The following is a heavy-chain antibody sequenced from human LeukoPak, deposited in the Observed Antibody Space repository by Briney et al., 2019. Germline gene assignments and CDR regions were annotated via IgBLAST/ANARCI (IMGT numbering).Heavy chain of an antibody. CDR1: GFTFSSYA. V-gene: IGHV3-23*01. J-gene: IGHJ4*02. CDR3: AKEYCSGGSCYVRVGYFDY. CDR2: ISGSGGST. D-gene: IGHD2-15*01. Sequence: PGGSLRLSCAASGFTFSSYAMSWVRQAPGKGLEWVSAISGSGGSTYYADSVKGRFTISRDNSKNTLYLQMNSLRAEDTAVYYCAKEYCSGGSCYVRVGYFDYWGQETLVTVSS.